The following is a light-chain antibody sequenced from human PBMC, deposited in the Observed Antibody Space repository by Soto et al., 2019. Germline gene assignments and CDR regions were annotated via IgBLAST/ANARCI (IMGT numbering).Light chain of an antibody. CDR2: EGS. CDR3: CSYAGSSTFFVV. Sequence: QSALTQPASVSGSPGQSITISCTGTSSYVGSYNLVSWYQQHPGKAPKLMIYEGSQRPSGVSNRFSGSKSGNTASLTISGLQAEDEADYYCCSYAGSSTFFVVFGGGTKVTVL. CDR1: SSYVGSYNL. V-gene: IGLV2-23*03. J-gene: IGLJ2*01.